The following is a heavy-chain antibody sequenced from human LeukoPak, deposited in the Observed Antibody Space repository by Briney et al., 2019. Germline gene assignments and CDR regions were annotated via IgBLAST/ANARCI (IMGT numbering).Heavy chain of an antibody. CDR3: ARVSWFPGTSYYYMDV. J-gene: IGHJ6*03. D-gene: IGHD1-1*01. V-gene: IGHV4-59*02. Sequence: SETLSLTCTVSGGSVSSYYWSWIRQPPGKGLEWFGYIHDSGTTNYNPSLKSRVTISVDTSKNQFSLKLSSVTAADTAVYYCARVSWFPGTSYYYMDVWGKGTTVTVSS. CDR1: GGSVSSYY. CDR2: IHDSGTT.